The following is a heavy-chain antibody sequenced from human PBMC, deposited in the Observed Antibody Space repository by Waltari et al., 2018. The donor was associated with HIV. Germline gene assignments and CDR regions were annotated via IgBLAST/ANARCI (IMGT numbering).Heavy chain of an antibody. CDR1: GGSISSGDYY. Sequence: QVQLQESGPGLVKPSQTLSLTCTVSGGSISSGDYYWSWIRQPPGKGLEWIGYIYYSGSTYYHPSLKRRVTISVDTSKSRFSLKLSSVTAADTAVYYCARDCCDFWSGYSRHYYYGMDVWGQGTTVTVSS. J-gene: IGHJ6*02. D-gene: IGHD3-3*01. CDR2: IYYSGST. V-gene: IGHV4-30-4*01. CDR3: ARDCCDFWSGYSRHYYYGMDV.